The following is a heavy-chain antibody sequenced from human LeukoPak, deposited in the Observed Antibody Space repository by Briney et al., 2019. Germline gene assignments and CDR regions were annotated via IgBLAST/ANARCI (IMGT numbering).Heavy chain of an antibody. CDR2: IYYSGST. V-gene: IGHV4-39*07. CDR3: ARESVEQLVLGP. D-gene: IGHD6-13*01. Sequence: SETLSLTCTVSGGSISSSSYYWGWIRQPPGKGLEWIASIYYSGSTYYNPSLKSRVTISVDTSKNQFSLKLSSVTAADTAVYYCARESVEQLVLGPWGQGTLVTVSS. CDR1: GGSISSSSYY. J-gene: IGHJ5*02.